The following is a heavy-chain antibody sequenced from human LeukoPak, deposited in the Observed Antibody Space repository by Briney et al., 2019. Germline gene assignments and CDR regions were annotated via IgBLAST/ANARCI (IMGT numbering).Heavy chain of an antibody. J-gene: IGHJ5*02. CDR2: INPNSGGT. Sequence: ASVKVSCKASGYTFTGYYMHWVRQAPGQGLEWMGWINPNSGGTNYAQKLQGRVTMTTDTSTSTAYMELRSLRSDDTAVYYCARAYSSSWYDNWFDPWGQGTLVTVSS. V-gene: IGHV1-2*02. CDR1: GYTFTGYY. D-gene: IGHD6-13*01. CDR3: ARAYSSSWYDNWFDP.